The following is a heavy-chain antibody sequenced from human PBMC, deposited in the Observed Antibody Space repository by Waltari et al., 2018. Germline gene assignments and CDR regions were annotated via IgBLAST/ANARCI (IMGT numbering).Heavy chain of an antibody. V-gene: IGHV3-73*01. CDR1: GLIISDVA. CDR2: IRSRFKGDAT. CDR3: IRPFEMGID. Sequence: EVQLVESGGALVQPGGSLKLSCAASGLIISDVAIHWVRQASGKGPGWVGRIRSRFKGDATAYGESVQGRFTISRDDSENTVYLEMNSLKTDDTAVYYCIRPFEMGIDWGQGTLVTVSS. J-gene: IGHJ4*02. D-gene: IGHD7-27*01.